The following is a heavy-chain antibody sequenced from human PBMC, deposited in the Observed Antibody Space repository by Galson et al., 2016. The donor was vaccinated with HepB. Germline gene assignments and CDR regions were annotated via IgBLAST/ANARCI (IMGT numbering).Heavy chain of an antibody. CDR1: GVSVSTSY. CDR3: SKFRVPGIVLRRDGGHDTFDI. Sequence: SLRLSCAGSGVSVSTSYISWVRQAPGKGLEWVSVVYTGGDTYYADSVKGRFTISRDNSNNTLFLQMDSLRAEDTALYYCSKFRVPGIVLRRDGGHDTFDIWGHGTMVTVSS. V-gene: IGHV3-53*01. CDR2: VYTGGDT. D-gene: IGHD3-16*01. J-gene: IGHJ3*02.